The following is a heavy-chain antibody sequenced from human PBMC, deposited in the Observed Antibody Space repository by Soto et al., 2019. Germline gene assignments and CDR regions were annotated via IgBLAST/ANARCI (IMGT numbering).Heavy chain of an antibody. CDR1: GSTSGDKW. CDR3: TTDPRS. J-gene: IGHJ5*02. V-gene: IGHV3-15*01. Sequence: DVQLVESGGGLVKPGGPLRLPFAAFGSTSGDKWWSWVRQDPGKGLEWIGRIKTKKEGATIDYIAPVKGRFTISRDDSKSTLFLQMNSLKIEDTAVYYCTTDPRSWGQGTLVTVSS. CDR2: IKTKKEGATI.